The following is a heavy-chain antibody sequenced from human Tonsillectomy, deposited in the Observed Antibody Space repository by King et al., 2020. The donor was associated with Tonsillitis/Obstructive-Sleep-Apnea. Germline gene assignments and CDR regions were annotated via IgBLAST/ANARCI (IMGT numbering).Heavy chain of an antibody. CDR3: AGATVPDESTSPGWYYYMDV. Sequence: QLVQSGAEVKKPGESLKISCKGSGYSFTSYWIGWVRQMPGKGLEWMGIIYPGDSDTRYSPSFQGQVTISADKSISTAYLQWSSLKASEPAMYYCAGATVPDESTSPGWYYYMDVWGKGTTVTVSS. V-gene: IGHV5-51*01. D-gene: IGHD2-2*01. J-gene: IGHJ6*03. CDR1: GYSFTSYW. CDR2: IYPGDSDT.